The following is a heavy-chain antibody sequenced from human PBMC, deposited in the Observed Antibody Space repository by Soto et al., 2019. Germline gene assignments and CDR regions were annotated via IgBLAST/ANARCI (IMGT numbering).Heavy chain of an antibody. CDR2: ISAYNGNT. J-gene: IGHJ4*02. CDR1: GYTFTKYE. CDR3: ARGPDSTNWYVY. Sequence: ASVKVSCKTSGYTFTKYEINWVRQAPGQGLEWMGRISAYNGNTNYAQKLQDRVTMTTATSTSTAYMELRNLRSDDTAVPYCARGPDSTNWYVYWGQGTLVTL. V-gene: IGHV1-18*01. D-gene: IGHD6-13*01.